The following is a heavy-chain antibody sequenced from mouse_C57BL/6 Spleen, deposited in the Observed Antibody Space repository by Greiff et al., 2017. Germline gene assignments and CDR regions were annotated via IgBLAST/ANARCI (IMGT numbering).Heavy chain of an antibody. CDR1: GYTFTNYW. V-gene: IGHV1-63*01. D-gene: IGHD1-1*01. CDR2: IYPGGGYT. CDR3: ARCYGSSYGIYFDY. J-gene: IGHJ2*02. Sequence: QVQLQQSGAELVRPGTSVKMSCKASGYTFTNYWIGWAKQRPGHGLEWIGDIYPGGGYTNYNEKFKGKATLTADKSSSTAYMQCSSLTSEDSAIYDCARCYGSSYGIYFDYWGQGTSLTVSS.